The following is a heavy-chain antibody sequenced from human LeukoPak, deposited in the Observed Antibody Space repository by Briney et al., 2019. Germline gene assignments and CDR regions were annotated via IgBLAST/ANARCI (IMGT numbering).Heavy chain of an antibody. J-gene: IGHJ6*03. D-gene: IGHD3-10*01. CDR1: GFTFSSYA. CDR3: ARNYGSGSYEYYMDV. V-gene: IGHV3-23*01. CDR2: ISGSGGDT. Sequence: QPGGSLRLSCAASGFTFSSYAMSWVRQAPGKGLEWVSSISGSGGDTYYADSVKGRFTISRDSAKNSLYLQMNSLRAEDTALYHCARNYGSGSYEYYMDVWGKGTTVTVSS.